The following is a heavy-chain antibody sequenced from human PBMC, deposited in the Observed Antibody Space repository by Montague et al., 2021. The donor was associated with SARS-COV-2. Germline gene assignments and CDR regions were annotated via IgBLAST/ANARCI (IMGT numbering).Heavy chain of an antibody. Sequence: SETLSLTCAVYGGSFSTYSFNWIRQPPSTGLGWVGVVYHGESTNYNPSPKSRVTVSADKSTHQFSLKRTSVAAADTAVYYCARLGDGVVPSPILRFGPYYYTTLMHSWDKRTLTTVAS. CDR2: VYHGEST. CDR3: ARLGDGVVPSPILRFGPYYYTTLMHS. V-gene: IGHV4-34*01. D-gene: IGHD3-10*01. CDR1: GGSFSTYS. J-gene: IGHJ4*03.